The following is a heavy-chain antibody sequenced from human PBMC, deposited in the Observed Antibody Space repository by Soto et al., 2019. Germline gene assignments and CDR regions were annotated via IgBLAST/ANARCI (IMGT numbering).Heavy chain of an antibody. CDR1: GGSISSYY. D-gene: IGHD3-22*01. CDR2: IYTSGST. Sequence: SETLSLTCTVSGGSISSYYWSWIRQPAGKGLEWIGRIYTSGSTNYNPSLKSRVTMSVGTSKNQFSLKLSSVTAADTAVYYCARGSSGYYYDNYFDYWGQGTLVTVSS. V-gene: IGHV4-4*07. CDR3: ARGSSGYYYDNYFDY. J-gene: IGHJ4*02.